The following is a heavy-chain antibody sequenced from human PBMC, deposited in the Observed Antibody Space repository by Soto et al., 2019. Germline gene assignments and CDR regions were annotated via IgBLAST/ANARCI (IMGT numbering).Heavy chain of an antibody. D-gene: IGHD2-2*01. CDR3: ARAPSRYCSSTSCYADAFDI. J-gene: IGHJ3*02. V-gene: IGHV1-18*01. CDR1: GYTFTSYG. Sequence: ASVKVSCKASGYTFTSYGISWVRQAPGQGLEWMGWISAYNGNTNYAQKLQGRVTMTTDTSTSTAYMELRSLRSDDTAVYYCARAPSRYCSSTSCYADAFDIWGQGTMVTVSS. CDR2: ISAYNGNT.